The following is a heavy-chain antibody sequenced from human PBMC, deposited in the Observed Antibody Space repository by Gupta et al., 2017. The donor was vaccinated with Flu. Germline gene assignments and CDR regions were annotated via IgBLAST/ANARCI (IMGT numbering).Heavy chain of an antibody. CDR2: IIPIFGTA. V-gene: IGHV1-69*01. CDR1: GGTFSSYA. D-gene: IGHD3-10*01. J-gene: IGHJ3*02. Sequence: QVQLVQSGAEVKKPGYSVKVSCTASGGTFSSYAISWVRQAPGQGLEWMGGIIPIFGTANYAQKFQGRVTITADESTSTAYMELSSLRSEDTAVYYCARRHYGSGSPPVSAFDIWGQGTMVTVSS. CDR3: ARRHYGSGSPPVSAFDI.